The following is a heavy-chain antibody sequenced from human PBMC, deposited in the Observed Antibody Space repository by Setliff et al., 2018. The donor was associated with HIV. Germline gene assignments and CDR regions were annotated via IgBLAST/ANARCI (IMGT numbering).Heavy chain of an antibody. CDR2: ISSSAGST. Sequence: ETLSLTCAVSGYSISSGYYWGWIRQPPGKGLEWVSFISSSAGSTYYSDSVKGRFTISRDNSKNTLYLRMNSLRAEDTAVYYCAKSYFDRSGYLGSWGQGTLVTVSS. D-gene: IGHD3-22*01. CDR3: AKSYFDRSGYLGS. V-gene: IGHV3-23*01. CDR1: GYSISSGYY. J-gene: IGHJ5*02.